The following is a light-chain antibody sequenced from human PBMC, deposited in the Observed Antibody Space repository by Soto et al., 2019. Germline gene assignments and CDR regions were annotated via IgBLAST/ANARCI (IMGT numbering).Light chain of an antibody. V-gene: IGKV1-9*01. Sequence: DIQMTQSPSSLSASVGDRVTITCRASQSISSYLNWYQQKPGKAPKLLIYAASSLQSGVPSRFSGSGSGTEFTLTISSLQPEDFATYYCQHLNGYPLTFGQGTRLEIK. CDR3: QHLNGYPLT. J-gene: IGKJ5*01. CDR2: AAS. CDR1: QSISSY.